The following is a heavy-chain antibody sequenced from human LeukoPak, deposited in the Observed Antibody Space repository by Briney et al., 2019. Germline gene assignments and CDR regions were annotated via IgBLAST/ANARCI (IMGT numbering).Heavy chain of an antibody. Sequence: SETLSLTCAVYGGSFSGYYWSWIRQPPGKGLEWIGEINHSGSTNYNPSLKSRVTISVDTSKNQFSLKLSSVTAADTAVYYCARGWPHYYGSGSSPHNWFDPWAREPWSPPPQ. CDR3: ARGWPHYYGSGSSPHNWFDP. D-gene: IGHD3-10*01. V-gene: IGHV4-34*01. CDR1: GGSFSGYY. CDR2: INHSGST. J-gene: IGHJ5*02.